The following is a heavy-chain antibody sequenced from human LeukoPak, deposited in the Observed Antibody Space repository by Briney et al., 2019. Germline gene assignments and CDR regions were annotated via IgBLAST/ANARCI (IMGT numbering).Heavy chain of an antibody. J-gene: IGHJ4*02. CDR2: INHSGST. CDR1: GGSFSGYY. Sequence: SETLSLTCAVYGGSFSGYYWSWIRQPPGKGLEWIGEINHSGSTNHNPSLKSRVTISVDTSKNQFSLKLSSVTAADTAVYYCARVGSSSSPKFPNYDYWGQGALVTVSS. V-gene: IGHV4-34*01. CDR3: ARVGSSSSPKFPNYDY. D-gene: IGHD6-6*01.